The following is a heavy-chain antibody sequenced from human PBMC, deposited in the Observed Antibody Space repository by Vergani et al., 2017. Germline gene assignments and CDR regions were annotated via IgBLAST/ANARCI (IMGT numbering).Heavy chain of an antibody. J-gene: IGHJ4*02. D-gene: IGHD3-3*01. CDR3: ARAYYDFWSGYYTARLGFDY. CDR1: GYTFTSYD. Sequence: QVQLVQSGAEVKKPGASVKVSCKASGYTFTSYDINWVRQATGQGLEWMGWMNPNSGNTGYAQKFQGRVTMTRNTSISTAYMELSSLRSEDTAVYYCARAYYDFWSGYYTARLGFDYWGQGTLVTVSS. V-gene: IGHV1-8*01. CDR2: MNPNSGNT.